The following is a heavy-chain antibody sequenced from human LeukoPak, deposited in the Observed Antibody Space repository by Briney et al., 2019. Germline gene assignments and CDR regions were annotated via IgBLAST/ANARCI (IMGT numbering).Heavy chain of an antibody. CDR2: TNSDGGGA. V-gene: IGHV3-74*01. D-gene: IGHD5/OR15-5a*01. CDR1: GITFGNNW. J-gene: IGHJ5*02. Sequence: GGSLRLSCAASGITFGNNWMHWVRQGPGKGLVWISRTNSDGGGAIYADSVKGRFTVSRDNAKNTLYLQTNSLRAEDTAVYYCARGVPHNWFDTWGQGTLVTVSS. CDR3: ARGVPHNWFDT.